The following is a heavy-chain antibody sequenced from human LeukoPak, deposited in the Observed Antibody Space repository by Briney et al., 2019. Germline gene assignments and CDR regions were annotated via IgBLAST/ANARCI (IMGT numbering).Heavy chain of an antibody. CDR3: ARGRYDSSGYLDY. CDR2: IWYDGSNK. J-gene: IGHJ4*02. D-gene: IGHD3-22*01. CDR1: GFTFSSYG. Sequence: GGSLRLSCAASGFTFSSYGMHWVRQAPGKGLEWVAVIWYDGSNKYYADSVKGRFTISRDNSKNTLYLQMNSLRAEDTAVYYCARGRYDSSGYLDYWGQGTLVIVSS. V-gene: IGHV3-30*19.